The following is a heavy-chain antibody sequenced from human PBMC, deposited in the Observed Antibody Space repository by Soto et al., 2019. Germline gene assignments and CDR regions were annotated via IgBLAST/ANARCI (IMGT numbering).Heavy chain of an antibody. V-gene: IGHV1-24*01. CDR1: GYTLTELS. Sequence: ASVKVSCKVSGYTLTELSMHWVRQAPGKGLEWMGGFDPEDGETIYAQKFQGRVTMTEDTSTDTAYMELSSLRSEDTAAYYCATDRGTTVGDYDAFDIWGQGTMVTVSS. CDR2: FDPEDGET. D-gene: IGHD4-17*01. J-gene: IGHJ3*02. CDR3: ATDRGTTVGDYDAFDI.